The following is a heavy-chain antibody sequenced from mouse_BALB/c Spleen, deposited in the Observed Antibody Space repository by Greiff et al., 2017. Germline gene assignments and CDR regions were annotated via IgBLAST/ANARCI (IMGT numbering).Heavy chain of an antibody. D-gene: IGHD2-3*01. CDR3: ARFDGYFDY. CDR1: GYTFTSYD. CDR2: IYPGDGST. J-gene: IGHJ2*01. Sequence: QVQLQQPGAELVKPGALVKISCKASGYTFTSYDINWVKQRPGQGLEWIGWIYPGDGSTKYNEKFKGKATLTADKSSSTAYMQLSSLTSENSAVYFCARFDGYFDYWGQGTTLTVSS. V-gene: IGHV1S56*01.